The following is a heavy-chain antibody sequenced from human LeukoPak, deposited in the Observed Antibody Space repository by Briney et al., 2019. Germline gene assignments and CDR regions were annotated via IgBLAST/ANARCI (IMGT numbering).Heavy chain of an antibody. CDR2: IYSGGST. J-gene: IGHJ4*02. CDR1: GFTVSSSY. D-gene: IGHD1-26*01. Sequence: GGSLRLSCAASGFTVSSSYMSWVRQAPGKGLEWVSVIYSGGSTYYADSVKGRFTISRDNSKNTLYLQMNSLRAEDTAVYYCARGGGSYYGSYFDYWGQGTLVTVSS. V-gene: IGHV3-53*01. CDR3: ARGGGSYYGSYFDY.